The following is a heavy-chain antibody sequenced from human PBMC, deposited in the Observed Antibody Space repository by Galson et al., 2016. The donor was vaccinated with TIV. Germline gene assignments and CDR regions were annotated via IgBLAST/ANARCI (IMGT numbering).Heavy chain of an antibody. J-gene: IGHJ4*02. CDR1: GGSFRGYY. CDR2: VNDNGRV. V-gene: IGHV4-34*01. Sequence: ETLSLTCGVNGGSFRGYYWAWIRQSPGMGLEWIGDVNDNGRVAYNPSLKGRVTLSADASTTQFSLKLTSVTAADTGFYYCARNKRGFTRGYGGHFDSWGQGILVTVSS. CDR3: ARNKRGFTRGYGGHFDS. D-gene: IGHD5-12*01.